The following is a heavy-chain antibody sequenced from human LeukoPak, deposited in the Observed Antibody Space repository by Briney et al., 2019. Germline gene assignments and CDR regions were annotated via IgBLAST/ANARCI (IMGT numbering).Heavy chain of an antibody. CDR1: GYTFTGYY. CDR2: VDPNTGDT. J-gene: IGHJ4*02. V-gene: IGHV1-2*02. Sequence: ASVKVSCKTSGYTFTGYYMHWVRQAPGQGLEWMGSVDPNTGDTNYPQNFQGRVTMTRDTSISTAYMELSSLRYDDTAVYYRARGGWGSSPYFDYWGQGTLVTVSS. D-gene: IGHD6-6*01. CDR3: ARGGWGSSPYFDY.